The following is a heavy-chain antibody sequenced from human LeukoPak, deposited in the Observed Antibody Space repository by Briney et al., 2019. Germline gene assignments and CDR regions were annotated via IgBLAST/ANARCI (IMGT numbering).Heavy chain of an antibody. Sequence: ASVKVSCKASGYTFISYDINWVRQATGQGLEWMGWMNPNSGNTGYAQKFQGRVTMTRNTSISTAYMELSSLRSEDTAVYYCARMVRYYYYYGMDVWGQGTTVTVSS. CDR3: ARMVRYYYYYGMDV. CDR1: GYTFISYD. V-gene: IGHV1-8*01. D-gene: IGHD4-23*01. J-gene: IGHJ6*02. CDR2: MNPNSGNT.